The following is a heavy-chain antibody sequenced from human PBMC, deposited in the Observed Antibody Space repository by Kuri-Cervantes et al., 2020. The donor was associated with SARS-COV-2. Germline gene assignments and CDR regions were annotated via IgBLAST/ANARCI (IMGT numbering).Heavy chain of an antibody. D-gene: IGHD4-17*01. Sequence: GGSLRLSCAASGFTFSSYAMHWVRQAPGKGLEYVSAISSNGGSTYYANSVKGRFTISRDNSKNTLYLQMGSLRAEDTAVYYCARLRVYGDYHISYYYGMDVWGQGTTVTVSS. CDR1: GFTFSSYA. CDR3: ARLRVYGDYHISYYYGMDV. J-gene: IGHJ6*02. CDR2: ISSNGGST. V-gene: IGHV3-64*01.